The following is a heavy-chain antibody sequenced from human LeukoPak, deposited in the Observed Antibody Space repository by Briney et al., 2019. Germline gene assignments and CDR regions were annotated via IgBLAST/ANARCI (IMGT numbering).Heavy chain of an antibody. J-gene: IGHJ4*02. Sequence: SETLSLTCAVYGGSLSGYYWSWIRQPPGKGLEWIGEINHSGSTNYNPSLKSRVTISVDTSKNQFSLKLSSVTAADTAAYYCARARAVAGTMDYWGQGTPVTVSS. CDR3: ARARAVAGTMDY. CDR1: GGSLSGYY. V-gene: IGHV4-34*01. CDR2: INHSGST. D-gene: IGHD6-19*01.